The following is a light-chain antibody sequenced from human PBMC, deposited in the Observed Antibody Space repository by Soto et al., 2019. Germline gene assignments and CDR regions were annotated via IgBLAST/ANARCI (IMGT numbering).Light chain of an antibody. J-gene: IGLJ1*01. V-gene: IGLV2-11*01. Sequence: QSALTQPRSVSGSPGQSVTISCTGTSSDVGGYNYVSWYQQHPGKAPEVKIYDVSKRPSGVPDRFSGSKSGNTASLTISGLQPEDEADYYCCSYAGRFPYVFGTGTKVTVL. CDR3: CSYAGRFPYV. CDR2: DVS. CDR1: SSDVGGYNY.